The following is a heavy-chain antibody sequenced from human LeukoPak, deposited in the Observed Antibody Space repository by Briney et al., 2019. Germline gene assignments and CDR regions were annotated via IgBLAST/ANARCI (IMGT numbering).Heavy chain of an antibody. V-gene: IGHV1-8*01. CDR2: MNPNSGNT. CDR1: GYIFPSYD. Sequence: ASVKVSYKASGYIFPSYDINWVRQATGQGLEWMGWMNPNSGNTGYAQNFQARVTMTRNTSITTAYMELSSLRSEDTAVYYCARWGFNAFEIWGQGTMVTVS. D-gene: IGHD3-16*01. J-gene: IGHJ3*02. CDR3: ARWGFNAFEI.